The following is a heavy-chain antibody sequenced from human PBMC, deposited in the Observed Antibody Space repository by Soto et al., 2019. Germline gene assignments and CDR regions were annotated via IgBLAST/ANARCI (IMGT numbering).Heavy chain of an antibody. J-gene: IGHJ4*02. Sequence: EVQLLESGGGLVQPGGSLRVSCAASGLRVSSFAMTWVRQAPGKGLEWISSVNGVGTATYYANCVKGPFTISRDPSKNTLYLQIDSLRAEDTAVYYCSKITRSWGQGPLVTVSS. CDR2: VNGVGTAT. V-gene: IGHV3-23*01. D-gene: IGHD3-16*01. CDR3: SKITRS. CDR1: GLRVSSFA.